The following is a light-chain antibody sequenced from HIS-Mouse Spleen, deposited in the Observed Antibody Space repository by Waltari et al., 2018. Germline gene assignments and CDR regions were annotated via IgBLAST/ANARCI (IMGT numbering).Light chain of an antibody. Sequence: QTVVTQEPSFSVSPGGTVTLTCGLSSGSVSTSYYPSWYQQTPGQAPRTLFYSTNTRSSGVPDRFSGSILGNKAAITIAGAQADDESDYYCVLYMGSGISVFGGGTKLTVL. V-gene: IGLV8-61*01. J-gene: IGLJ3*02. CDR2: STN. CDR3: VLYMGSGISV. CDR1: SGSVSTSYY.